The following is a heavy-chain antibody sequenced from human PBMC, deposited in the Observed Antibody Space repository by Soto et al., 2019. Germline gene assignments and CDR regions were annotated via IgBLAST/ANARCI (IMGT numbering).Heavy chain of an antibody. CDR3: ARTGYSSGWYYFDY. V-gene: IGHV4-59*01. CDR1: GGSISSYY. D-gene: IGHD6-19*01. Sequence: QVQLQESGPGLVKPSETLSLTCTVSGGSISSYYWIWIRQPPGKGLEWIGYIYYSGSTNYNPSLKSRVTISVDTSKNQFSLKLSSVTAADTAVYYCARTGYSSGWYYFDYWGQGTLVTVSS. J-gene: IGHJ4*02. CDR2: IYYSGST.